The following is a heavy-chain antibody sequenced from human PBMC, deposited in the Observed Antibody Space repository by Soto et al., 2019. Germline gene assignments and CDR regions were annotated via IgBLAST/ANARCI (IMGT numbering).Heavy chain of an antibody. CDR1: GFTFSSYS. V-gene: IGHV3-21*01. J-gene: IGHJ5*02. D-gene: IGHD2-2*01. Sequence: EVQLVESGGGLVKPGGSLRLSCAASGFTFSSYSMHWVRQAPGKGLEWVSSISSSSSYIYYADSVKGRFTISRDNAKKSLYLQMNSLRAEDTAVYYCASQGCSSTTCRGVDPWGQGTLVTVSS. CDR3: ASQGCSSTTCRGVDP. CDR2: ISSSSSYI.